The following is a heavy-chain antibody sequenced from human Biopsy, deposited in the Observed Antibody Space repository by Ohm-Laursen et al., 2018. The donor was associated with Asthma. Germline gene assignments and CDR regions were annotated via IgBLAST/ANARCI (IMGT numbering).Heavy chain of an antibody. J-gene: IGHJ4*02. CDR3: ARGWNCGGDCYSLDS. CDR2: IYRNGDT. V-gene: IGHV4-30-2*06. CDR1: GDSIDSGDYS. D-gene: IGHD2-21*02. Sequence: TLSLTCAVSGDSIDSGDYSWTWIRQSPGVGLEWIGYIYRNGDTYYNPTLKSRLTISMDTSKNQFSLKLSSVTAADTAVYYCARGWNCGGDCYSLDSWGQGTLVTVSS.